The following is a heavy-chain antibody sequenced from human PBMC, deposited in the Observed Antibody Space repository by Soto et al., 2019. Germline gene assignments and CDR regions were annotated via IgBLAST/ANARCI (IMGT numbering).Heavy chain of an antibody. V-gene: IGHV1-3*01. CDR2: INAGNGNT. Sequence: ASVKVSCKASGYTFTSYAMHWVRQAPGQRLEWMGWINAGNGNTKYSQKFQGRVTITRDTSASTAYMELSSLRSEDTAVYYCARAQWSMIVVVLSGGYYFDYWGQGTLVTVSS. D-gene: IGHD3-22*01. CDR3: ARAQWSMIVVVLSGGYYFDY. CDR1: GYTFTSYA. J-gene: IGHJ4*02.